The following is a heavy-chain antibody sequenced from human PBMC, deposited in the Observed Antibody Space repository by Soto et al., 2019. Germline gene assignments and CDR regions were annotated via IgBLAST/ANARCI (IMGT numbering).Heavy chain of an antibody. V-gene: IGHV3-21*01. CDR2: ISKSDYT. D-gene: IGHD2-2*01. CDR3: AREDSIIIPAVSDF. Sequence: PEGSLRLSCTASGFAFNNYGINWVRQAPGKGLEWVSSISKSDYTYYSDSVKGRFTISRDNAKNSVSLQMNTLRVEDTAVYYCAREDSIIIPAVSDFWGQGTLVTVSS. CDR1: GFAFNNYG. J-gene: IGHJ4*02.